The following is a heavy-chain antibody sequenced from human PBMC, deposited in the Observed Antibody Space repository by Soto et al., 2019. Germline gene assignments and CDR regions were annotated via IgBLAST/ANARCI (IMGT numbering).Heavy chain of an antibody. CDR2: INPSGRTI. V-gene: IGHV3-48*03. CDR1: GFTFSSFE. J-gene: IGHJ4*02. D-gene: IGHD2-2*01. CDR3: ARDTSYSTDY. Sequence: GGSLRLSCVASGFTFSSFEMNWIRQAPGKGPEWIAVINPSGRTISYADSVKGRFTISRDNAENSVYLQMNSLRVDDTAVYYCARDTSYSTDYWGQGTLVTVSS.